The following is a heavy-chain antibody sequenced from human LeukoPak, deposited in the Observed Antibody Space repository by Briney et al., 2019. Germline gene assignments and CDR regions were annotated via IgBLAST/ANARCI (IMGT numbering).Heavy chain of an antibody. V-gene: IGHV1-8*01. CDR3: ARDNGYRTPHYFDY. Sequence: ASVKVSCKASGYTFTSYDINWVRQATGQGLEWMGWMNPNSGNTGYAQKFQGRVTMTRSTSISTAYMELSSLRSEDTAVYYCARDNGYRTPHYFDYWGQGTLVAVSS. J-gene: IGHJ4*02. CDR1: GYTFTSYD. D-gene: IGHD5-18*01. CDR2: MNPNSGNT.